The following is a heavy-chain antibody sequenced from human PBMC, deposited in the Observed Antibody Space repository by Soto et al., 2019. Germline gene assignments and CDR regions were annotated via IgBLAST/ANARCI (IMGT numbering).Heavy chain of an antibody. CDR1: GFTFSSYA. CDR3: VKVRKYRGAVAAQGYWFDP. V-gene: IGHV3-23*01. D-gene: IGHD6-19*01. CDR2: ISGSGGST. Sequence: EVQLLESGGGLVQPGGSLRLSCAASGFTFSSYAMSWVRQAPGKGLEWVSAISGSGGSTYYADSVKGRFTISRDNSKNTLYLQMNSLRAEDTAVYYCVKVRKYRGAVAAQGYWFDPWGQGTLVTVSS. J-gene: IGHJ5*02.